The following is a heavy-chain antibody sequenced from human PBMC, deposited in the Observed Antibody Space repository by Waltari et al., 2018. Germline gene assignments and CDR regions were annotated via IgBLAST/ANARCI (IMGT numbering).Heavy chain of an antibody. CDR3: ARDFCYRTKCHGMDV. CDR2: ISYNERNI. D-gene: IGHD3-16*02. CDR1: EFTFSSYS. Sequence: QVQLVESGVGVVQPGRSLRLACAASEFTFSSYSMLWVRKAPGKGLEWVTVISYNERNIYYVDSVKGRFTISRDNSKKTLYLQMNSLRPEDTAMYYCARDFCYRTKCHGMDVWGQGTTVTVSS. V-gene: IGHV3-30*04. J-gene: IGHJ6*02.